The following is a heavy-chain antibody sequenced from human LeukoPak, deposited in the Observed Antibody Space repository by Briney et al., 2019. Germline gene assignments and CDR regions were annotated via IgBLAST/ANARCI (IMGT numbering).Heavy chain of an antibody. Sequence: PSETLSLTCTVSGGSISSYYWSWIRQPPGKGLEWIGYIYYSGSTNYNPSLKSRVTISVDTSKNQFSLKLSSVTAADTAVYYCARDNGSSGYLSGQGTLVTVSS. CDR1: GGSISSYY. V-gene: IGHV4-59*01. D-gene: IGHD3-22*01. CDR2: IYYSGST. J-gene: IGHJ5*02. CDR3: ARDNGSSGYL.